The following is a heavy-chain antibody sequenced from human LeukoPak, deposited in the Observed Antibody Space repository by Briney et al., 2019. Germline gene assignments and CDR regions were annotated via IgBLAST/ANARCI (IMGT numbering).Heavy chain of an antibody. CDR2: IIPIFGTA. CDR3: AVWSRWNPYPSDAFDI. D-gene: IGHD1-1*01. CDR1: GGTFSSYA. V-gene: IGHV1-69*05. J-gene: IGHJ3*02. Sequence: SVKVSCKASGGTFSSYAISWVRQAPGQGLEWMGGIIPIFGTANYAQKFQGRVTITTDESTSTAYMELSSLRSGDTAVYYCAVWSRWNPYPSDAFDIWGQGTMVTVSS.